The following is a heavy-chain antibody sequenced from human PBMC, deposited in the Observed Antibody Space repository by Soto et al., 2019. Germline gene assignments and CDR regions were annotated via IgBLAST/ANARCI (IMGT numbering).Heavy chain of an antibody. Sequence: GASVKVSLKASGYPFTSYAMHLVRQAPGQSLEWMGWINAGNGNTKYSQKFQGRVTITRDTSASTAYMELSSLRSEDTAVYYCARAPTTYYYGSGSYERGFFDYWGQGTLVTVS. CDR3: ARAPTTYYYGSGSYERGFFDY. CDR1: GYPFTSYA. J-gene: IGHJ4*02. V-gene: IGHV1-3*01. D-gene: IGHD3-10*01. CDR2: INAGNGNT.